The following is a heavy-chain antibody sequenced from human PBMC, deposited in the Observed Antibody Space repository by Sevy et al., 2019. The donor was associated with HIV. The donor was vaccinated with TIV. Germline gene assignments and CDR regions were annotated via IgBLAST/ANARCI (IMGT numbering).Heavy chain of an antibody. Sequence: SETLSLTCTVSGGSISSGGYYWSWIRQHPGKGLEWIGYIYYSGSTYYNPSHKSRVTISVDTSKNQFSLKRSSVTAADTAVYYCARDGGYYDSSGYYPTPYFDYWGQGTLVTVSS. CDR2: IYYSGST. J-gene: IGHJ4*02. V-gene: IGHV4-31*03. D-gene: IGHD3-22*01. CDR3: ARDGGYYDSSGYYPTPYFDY. CDR1: GGSISSGGYY.